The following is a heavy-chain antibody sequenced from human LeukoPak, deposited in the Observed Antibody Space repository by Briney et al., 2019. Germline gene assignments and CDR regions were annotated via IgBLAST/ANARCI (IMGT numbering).Heavy chain of an antibody. J-gene: IGHJ4*02. V-gene: IGHV3-11*01. Sequence: GGSLRLSCAASEFTFSDYYMSWIRQAPGKGLEWVSYISSSGSTIYYADSVKGRFTISRDNAKNSLYLQMNSLGAEDTAVYYCVRDYRACFDYWGQGTLVTVSS. D-gene: IGHD3-16*02. CDR2: ISSSGSTI. CDR3: VRDYRACFDY. CDR1: EFTFSDYY.